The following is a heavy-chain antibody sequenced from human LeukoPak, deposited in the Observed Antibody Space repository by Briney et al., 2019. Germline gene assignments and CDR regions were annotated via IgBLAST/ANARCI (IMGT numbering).Heavy chain of an antibody. V-gene: IGHV3-74*01. CDR2: INSDGSST. Sequence: GGSLRLSCAASGFTFSTYWMHWVRQAPGKGLVWVSRINSDGSSTSYADSVRGRFTISRDYAKNTLYLQMNSLRAEDTAVYYCASLPTSLYYYYMDVWGKGTTVTVSS. CDR1: GFTFSTYW. CDR3: ASLPTSLYYYYMDV. J-gene: IGHJ6*03.